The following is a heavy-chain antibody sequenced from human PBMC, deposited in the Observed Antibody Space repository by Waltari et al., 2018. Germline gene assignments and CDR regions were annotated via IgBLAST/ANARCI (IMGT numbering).Heavy chain of an antibody. V-gene: IGHV3-72*01. CDR1: GFTFCKYF. J-gene: IGHJ4*02. CDR3: ARDALGSPDY. D-gene: IGHD1-26*01. Sequence: EVQLVESGGDLVQPGGSLRLSCSAPGFTFCKYFMAWACQAPGKGLDWVGRIRGRGNGYTAEYAASVKDRFTISRDDSKNLLYLQMNSLKTEDTAVYFCARDALGSPDYWGQGTLVTVSS. CDR2: IRGRGNGYTA.